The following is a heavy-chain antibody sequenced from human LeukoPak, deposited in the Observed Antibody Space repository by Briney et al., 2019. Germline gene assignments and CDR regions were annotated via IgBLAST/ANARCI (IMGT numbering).Heavy chain of an antibody. V-gene: IGHV3-11*06. CDR3: ARGYYYGSGRELDY. Sequence: GGSLRLSCAASGFTFSDYYMSWIRQAPGKGLEWVSYISSSNRYTNYADSVKGRFTISRDNAKNSLFLQMNSLRDEDTAVYYCARGYYYGSGRELDYWGQGTLVTVSS. CDR1: GFTFSDYY. J-gene: IGHJ4*02. CDR2: ISSSNRYT. D-gene: IGHD3-10*01.